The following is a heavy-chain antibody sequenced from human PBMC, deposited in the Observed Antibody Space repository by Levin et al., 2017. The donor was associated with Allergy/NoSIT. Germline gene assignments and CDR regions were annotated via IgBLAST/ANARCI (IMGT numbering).Heavy chain of an antibody. D-gene: IGHD1-26*01. CDR3: ARRHFGSGSYDY. CDR1: GFTFSSYS. CDR2: ISSSSSYI. Sequence: LSLTCAASGFTFSSYSMNWVRQAPGKGLEWVSSISSSSSYIYYADSVKGRFTISRDNAKNSLYLQMNSLRAEDTAVYYCARRHFGSGSYDYWGQGTLVTVSS. V-gene: IGHV3-21*01. J-gene: IGHJ4*02.